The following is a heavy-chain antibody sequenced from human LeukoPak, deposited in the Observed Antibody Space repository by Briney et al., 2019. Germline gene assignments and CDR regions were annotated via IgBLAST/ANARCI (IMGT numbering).Heavy chain of an antibody. J-gene: IGHJ4*02. CDR2: IYNSGST. CDR3: ARGGYDLDY. Sequence: SETLSLTCTVSGDSISSYYWSWIRQPPGKGLEWIGHIYNSGSTNYNPSLKSRVTISVDTSKNQFSLKLSSVTPADTAVYYCARGGYDLDYWGQGTLVTVSS. V-gene: IGHV4-59*01. D-gene: IGHD5-12*01. CDR1: GDSISSYY.